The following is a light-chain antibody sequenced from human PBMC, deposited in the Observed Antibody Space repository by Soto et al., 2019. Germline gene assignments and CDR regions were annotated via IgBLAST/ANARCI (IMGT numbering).Light chain of an antibody. V-gene: IGKV1-5*03. CDR1: QSIASW. CDR2: KAS. CDR3: QQYRSYWT. Sequence: DIQMTQSPSTLSASVGDRVTITCRASQSIASWLAWYQQKPGKAPKLLIYKASSLESGVPSRFSGSGSGTEFTLTISRLQRDDFETYYCQQYRSYWTFGQGTKVEIK. J-gene: IGKJ1*01.